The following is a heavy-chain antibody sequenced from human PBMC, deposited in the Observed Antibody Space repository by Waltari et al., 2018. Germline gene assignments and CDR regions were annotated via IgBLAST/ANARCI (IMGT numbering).Heavy chain of an antibody. CDR3: ARDQGYYGSGSYYNPPDGMDV. Sequence: EVQLVESGGGLVKPGGSLRLSCAASGFTFSSYSMNWVRQAPGKGLEWVSSIRSSSSYRYYADSVKGRFTISRDNAKNSLYLQMNSLRAEDTAVYYCARDQGYYGSGSYYNPPDGMDVWGQGTTVTVSS. CDR1: GFTFSSYS. J-gene: IGHJ6*02. CDR2: IRSSSSYR. V-gene: IGHV3-21*01. D-gene: IGHD3-10*01.